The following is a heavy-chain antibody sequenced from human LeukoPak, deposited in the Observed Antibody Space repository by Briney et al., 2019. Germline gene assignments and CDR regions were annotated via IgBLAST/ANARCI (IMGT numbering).Heavy chain of an antibody. CDR1: GGSISSSSYY. J-gene: IGHJ4*02. V-gene: IGHV4-39*07. D-gene: IGHD3-16*01. Sequence: PSETLSLTCTVSGGSISSSSYYWGWIRQPPGKGLEWIGSIYYSGSTYYNPSLKSRVTISVDTSKNQFSLKLSSVTAADTAVYYCAREYGGGHWDWGQGTLVTVSS. CDR3: AREYGGGHWD. CDR2: IYYSGST.